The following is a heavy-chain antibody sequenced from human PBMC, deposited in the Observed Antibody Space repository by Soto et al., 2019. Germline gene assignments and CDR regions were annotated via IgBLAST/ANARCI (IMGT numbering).Heavy chain of an antibody. CDR3: ARIHDYGDYNWFDP. V-gene: IGHV1-18*01. Sequence: GASVKVSCKASGYTFTSYGISWVRHAPGQGLEWMGWISAYNGNTNYAQKLQGRVTMTTDTSTSTAYMELRSLRSDDTAVYYCARIHDYGDYNWFDPWGQGTLVTVSS. CDR2: ISAYNGNT. J-gene: IGHJ5*02. CDR1: GYTFTSYG. D-gene: IGHD4-17*01.